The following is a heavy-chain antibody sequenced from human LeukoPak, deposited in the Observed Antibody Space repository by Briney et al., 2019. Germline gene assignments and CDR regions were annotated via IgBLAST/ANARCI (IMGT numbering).Heavy chain of an antibody. CDR2: ISWNSGSI. CDR1: GFIFDDYA. D-gene: IGHD1-26*01. J-gene: IGHJ4*02. V-gene: IGHV3-9*01. CDR3: AKDMGGYFDY. Sequence: GGSLRLSCEASGFIFDDYAMHWVRQAPGKGLEWVSSISWNSGSIGYADSVKGRFTISRDNAKSSLYLQMNSLRAEDTALYYCAKDMGGYFDYWGQGTLVTVSS.